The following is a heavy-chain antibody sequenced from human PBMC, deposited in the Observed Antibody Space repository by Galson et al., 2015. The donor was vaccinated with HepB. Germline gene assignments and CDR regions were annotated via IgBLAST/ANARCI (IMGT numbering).Heavy chain of an antibody. V-gene: IGHV1-24*01. Sequence: SVKVSCKVSGYTLTELSIHWVRQAPGKGLEWMGSFDHADDETIYAQGFQGRVTMTQGTSTDTAYMELSSLRSDDTAVYYCATEPEVGTTQWGQGTLVTVSS. J-gene: IGHJ4*02. D-gene: IGHD1-26*01. CDR1: GYTLTELS. CDR2: FDHADDET. CDR3: ATEPEVGTTQ.